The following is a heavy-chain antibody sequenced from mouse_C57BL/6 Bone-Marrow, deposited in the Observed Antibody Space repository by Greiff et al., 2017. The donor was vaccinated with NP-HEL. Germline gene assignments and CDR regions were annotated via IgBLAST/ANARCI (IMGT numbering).Heavy chain of an antibody. CDR2: IYPRSGNT. CDR3: ARDGYDRAWFAY. D-gene: IGHD2-2*01. CDR1: GYTFTSYG. J-gene: IGHJ3*01. V-gene: IGHV1-81*01. Sequence: VKLVESGAELARPGASVKLSCKASGYTFTSYGISWVKQRTGQGLEWIGEIYPRSGNTYYNEKFKGKATLTADKSSSTAYMELRSLTSEDSAVYFCARDGYDRAWFAYWGQGTLVTVSA.